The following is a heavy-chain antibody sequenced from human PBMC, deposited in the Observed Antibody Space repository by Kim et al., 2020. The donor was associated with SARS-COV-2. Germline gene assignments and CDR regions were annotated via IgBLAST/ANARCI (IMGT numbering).Heavy chain of an antibody. J-gene: IGHJ6*02. CDR1: GYTFTSYG. D-gene: IGHD2-2*01. CDR3: ARPPFLWGSSTSCHLDV. Sequence: ASVKVSCKASGYTFTSYGISWVRQAPGQGLEWMGWISAYNGNTNYAQKLQGRVTMTTDTSTSTAYMELRSLRSDDTAVYYCARPPFLWGSSTSCHLDVWGQGTTVTVSS. CDR2: ISAYNGNT. V-gene: IGHV1-18*01.